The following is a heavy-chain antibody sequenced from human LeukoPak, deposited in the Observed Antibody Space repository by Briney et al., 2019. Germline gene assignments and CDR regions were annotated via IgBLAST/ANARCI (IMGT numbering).Heavy chain of an antibody. V-gene: IGHV4-39*01. D-gene: IGHD3-22*01. CDR1: GGSISSSSYY. CDR2: IYYSGST. J-gene: IGHJ4*02. CDR3: ARQDSSGYCDY. Sequence: SETLSLTCTVSGGSISSSSYYWGWIRQPPGKGPEWIGSIYYSGSTYYNPSLKSRVTISVDTSKNQFSLKLSSVTAADTAVYYCARQDSSGYCDYWGQGTLVTVSS.